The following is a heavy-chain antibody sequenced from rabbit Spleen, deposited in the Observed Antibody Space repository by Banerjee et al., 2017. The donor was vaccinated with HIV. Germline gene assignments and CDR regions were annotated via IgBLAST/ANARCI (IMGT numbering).Heavy chain of an antibody. V-gene: IGHV1S45*01. Sequence: LVESWGGLVKPAGTLPLPCSASCFSFISNWICWVRKAPGTGLEWIACIDTNDGDTDYANWPKGRFTISKTSSTTVTLQMTSLTAADTATYFCARNYVNAFDPWGQGTLVTVS. CDR3: ARNYVNAFDP. J-gene: IGHJ2*01. CDR1: CFSFISNW. D-gene: IGHD1-1*01. CDR2: IDTNDGDT.